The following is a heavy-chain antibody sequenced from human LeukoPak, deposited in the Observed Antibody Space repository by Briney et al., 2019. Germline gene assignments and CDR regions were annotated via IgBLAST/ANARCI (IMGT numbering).Heavy chain of an antibody. D-gene: IGHD3-22*01. CDR3: ARGLTPGYDSSGYYYDY. J-gene: IGHJ4*02. Sequence: SETLSLTCTVSGYSISSGYYWGWIRQPPGKGLEWIGSIYHSGSTYYNPSLKSRVTISVDTSKNQFSLKLSSVTAADTAVYYCARGLTPGYDSSGYYYDYWGQGTLVTVSS. V-gene: IGHV4-38-2*02. CDR2: IYHSGST. CDR1: GYSISSGYY.